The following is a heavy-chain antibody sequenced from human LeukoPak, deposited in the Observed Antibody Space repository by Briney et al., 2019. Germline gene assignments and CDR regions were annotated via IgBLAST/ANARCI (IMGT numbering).Heavy chain of an antibody. CDR3: ARWNDGLDY. CDR2: IYYSVVT. CDR1: GASISSYY. J-gene: IGHJ4*02. Sequence: SETLSLTCSVSGASISSYYWSWIRQPPGKGLEWIAYIYYSVVTDYNPSLKSRVTISLDTSKSQFSLKLSSVTAADTAVYYCARWNDGLDYWGQGTLVTVSS. V-gene: IGHV4-59*01. D-gene: IGHD1-1*01.